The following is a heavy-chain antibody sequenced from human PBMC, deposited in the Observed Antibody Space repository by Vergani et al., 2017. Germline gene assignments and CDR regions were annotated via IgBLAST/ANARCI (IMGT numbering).Heavy chain of an antibody. D-gene: IGHD6-13*01. Sequence: QVQLEQSGAEVKKPGSSVKVSCKASGGTFGSHTISWVRQAPGQGLEWMGGIIPIFGTANYAQKFQGRVTITADESTSTAYMELSSLRSEDTAVYYCARDGYSSSWAWGSWFDPWGQGTLVTVSS. CDR1: GGTFGSHT. CDR3: ARDGYSSSWAWGSWFDP. V-gene: IGHV1-69*12. CDR2: IIPIFGTA. J-gene: IGHJ5*02.